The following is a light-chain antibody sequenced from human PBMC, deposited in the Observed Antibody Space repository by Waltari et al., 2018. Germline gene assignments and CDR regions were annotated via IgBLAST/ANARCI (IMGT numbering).Light chain of an antibody. CDR2: DAS. CDR3: QQYNNWPLYT. J-gene: IGKJ2*01. CDR1: QSVSNN. V-gene: IGKV3-15*01. Sequence: EAMMTQSPATLSVSPGDRATRSCRASQSVSNNVAWFQQKPGQAPSLLIYDASTRATGGPDRFSGSGSGTEFTLTISSLQTEDFAVYYCQQYNNWPLYTFGQGTKLEIK.